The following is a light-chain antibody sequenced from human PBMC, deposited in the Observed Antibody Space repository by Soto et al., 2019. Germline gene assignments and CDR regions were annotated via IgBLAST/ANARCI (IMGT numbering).Light chain of an antibody. CDR2: GAS. CDR1: QSVTGNY. J-gene: IGKJ1*01. V-gene: IGKV3-20*01. Sequence: VLTQSPGTLSVSPGDRVTVTCGASQSVTGNYLAWYQQTPGQAPRLLFYGASYRATGIPDRISGSGSGTEFSLTISSLEPEDFAGYCCQQYGSTPPTFGQGTKVEMK. CDR3: QQYGSTPPT.